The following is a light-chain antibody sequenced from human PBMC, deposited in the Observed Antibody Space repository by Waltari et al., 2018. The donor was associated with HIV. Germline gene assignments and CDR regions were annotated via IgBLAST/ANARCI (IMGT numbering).Light chain of an antibody. Sequence: DIVLTQSPGTLSLSPGERATLSCRASHSVSSKYLAWYQQKFGQAPRLLIYGAASRATGIPDRFSGSGSGTDFTLTISRLEPEDFAVYYCQQYGSLPWTFGQGTNVEIK. CDR2: GAA. CDR1: HSVSSKY. V-gene: IGKV3-20*01. J-gene: IGKJ1*01. CDR3: QQYGSLPWT.